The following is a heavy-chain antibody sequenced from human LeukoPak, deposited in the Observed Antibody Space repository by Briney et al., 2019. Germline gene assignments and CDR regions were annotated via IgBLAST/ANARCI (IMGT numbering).Heavy chain of an antibody. D-gene: IGHD2-2*01. Sequence: GGSLRLSCAASGFTFSSYGMHWVRRAPGKGLEWVAFIRYDGSNKYYADSVKGRFTISRDNSKNTLYLQMNSLRAEDTAVYYCAKGLRIVVVPAAIKWFDPWGQGTLVTVSS. J-gene: IGHJ5*02. CDR1: GFTFSSYG. V-gene: IGHV3-30*02. CDR3: AKGLRIVVVPAAIKWFDP. CDR2: IRYDGSNK.